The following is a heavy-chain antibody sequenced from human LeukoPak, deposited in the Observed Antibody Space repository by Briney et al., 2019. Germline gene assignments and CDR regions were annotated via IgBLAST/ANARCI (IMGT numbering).Heavy chain of an antibody. CDR1: GFTFDDYG. Sequence: GGSLRLSCAASGFTFDDYGMSWVRQAPGKGLEWVSLISTSGDSIYYADSVKGRFTISRDNAKNSLFLQMNSLRAEDTAVYYCARRAAVAGSKYFRHWGQGTLVTVSS. D-gene: IGHD6-19*01. V-gene: IGHV3-48*04. J-gene: IGHJ1*01. CDR3: ARRAAVAGSKYFRH. CDR2: ISTSGDSI.